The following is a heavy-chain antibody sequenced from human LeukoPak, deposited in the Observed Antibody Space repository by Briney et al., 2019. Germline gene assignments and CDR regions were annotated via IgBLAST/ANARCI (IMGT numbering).Heavy chain of an antibody. CDR3: ARHWLEAAKTYSYWFDP. V-gene: IGHV4-4*09. Sequence: HPSESLSLTFSVSGGSISDYYGGSIRQPPRKGLGWVGYIYRGRTLNYNPPVKSRVTMSLDKSKNHPSLMLNAVTAADTAIYCCARHWLEAAKTYSYWFDPWGQGTLVTVSS. CDR1: GGSISDYY. D-gene: IGHD6-13*01. CDR2: IYRGRTL. J-gene: IGHJ5*02.